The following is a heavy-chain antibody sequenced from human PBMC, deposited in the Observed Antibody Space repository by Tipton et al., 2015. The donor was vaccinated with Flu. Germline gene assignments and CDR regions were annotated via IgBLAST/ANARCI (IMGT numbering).Heavy chain of an antibody. Sequence: TLSPTCAVYGGSFSGYYWNWIRQPPGKGLEWIGEINHSGSTNYNPSLKRRVTISVDTSKNQFSLKLSSVTAADTAVYFCARGLYGSGSYQRRYFDSWGQGTLVTVSS. CDR3: ARGLYGSGSYQRRYFDS. CDR1: GGSFSGYY. V-gene: IGHV4-34*01. D-gene: IGHD3-10*01. J-gene: IGHJ4*02. CDR2: INHSGST.